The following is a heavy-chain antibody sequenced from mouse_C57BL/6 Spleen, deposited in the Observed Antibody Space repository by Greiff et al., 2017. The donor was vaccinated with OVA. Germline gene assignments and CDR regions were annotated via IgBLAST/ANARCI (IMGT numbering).Heavy chain of an antibody. Sequence: QVQLQQSGAELVRPGASVKLSCKASGYTFTDYYINWVKQRPGQGLEWIARIYPGSGNTYYNEKFKGKATLTAEKSSSTAYMQLSSLTSEDSAVYFCARGDYYGSSYPAWFAYWGQGTLVTVSA. D-gene: IGHD1-1*01. J-gene: IGHJ3*01. CDR2: IYPGSGNT. CDR1: GYTFTDYY. CDR3: ARGDYYGSSYPAWFAY. V-gene: IGHV1-76*01.